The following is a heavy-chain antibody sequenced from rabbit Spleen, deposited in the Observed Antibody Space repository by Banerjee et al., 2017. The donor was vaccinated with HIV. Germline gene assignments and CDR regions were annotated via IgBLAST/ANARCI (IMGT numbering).Heavy chain of an antibody. Sequence: QEQLVESGGGLVKPGASLTLTCIASGVSFSDNSYMCWVRQAPGKGLEWIACIDSGSSGFTYFASWAKGRFTISKTSSTTVTLQMTSLTVADTATYFCARADIAAHNFDLWGQGTLVTVS. CDR3: ARADIAAHNFDL. V-gene: IGHV1S45*01. CDR1: GVSFSDNSY. J-gene: IGHJ4*01. CDR2: IDSGSSGFT.